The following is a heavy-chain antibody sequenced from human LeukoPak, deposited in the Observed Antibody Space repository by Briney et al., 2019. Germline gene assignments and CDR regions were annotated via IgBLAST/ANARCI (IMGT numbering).Heavy chain of an antibody. Sequence: GGSLRLSCAASGFTFSSSAMSWVRQAPGKGLEWVSSISGSGSGGSTYYADSVNGRFTISRDNSKNTLFLQMNSLRPEDTSMYYCATRPPPWEEAPLDFWGQGTLVTVSS. CDR2: ISGSGSGGST. CDR3: ATRPPPWEEAPLDF. J-gene: IGHJ4*02. D-gene: IGHD1-26*01. V-gene: IGHV3-23*01. CDR1: GFTFSSSA.